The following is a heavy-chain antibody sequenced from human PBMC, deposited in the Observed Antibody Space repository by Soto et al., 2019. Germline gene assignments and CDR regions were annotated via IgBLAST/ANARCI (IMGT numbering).Heavy chain of an antibody. CDR2: ISYDGNNK. Sequence: QVQVVEFGGGVVQPGRSLRLSCAASGFTFSSYAMHWVRQAPGKGLEWVAVISYDGNNKYYADSVKGRFTISRDNSKNTLYLQMNSLRAEDTAVYYCARGTGSYVTDAFDLWGQGTMVTVSS. CDR3: ARGTGSYVTDAFDL. D-gene: IGHD1-26*01. V-gene: IGHV3-30-3*01. J-gene: IGHJ3*01. CDR1: GFTFSSYA.